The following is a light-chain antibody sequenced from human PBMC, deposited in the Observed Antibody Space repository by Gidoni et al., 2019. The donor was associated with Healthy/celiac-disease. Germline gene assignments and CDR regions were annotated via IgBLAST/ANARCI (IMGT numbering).Light chain of an antibody. CDR2: GAS. J-gene: IGKJ2*01. CDR3: QQYGSSPVT. Sequence: DIVLTQSPGTLSLSPGERATLSCRASKSVSSSYLAWYQQKTGQAPRLLIYGASSRATGIPDRFSGSGSGTDFTLTISRLEPEDFAVYYCQQYGSSPVTFGQGTKLEIK. V-gene: IGKV3-20*01. CDR1: KSVSSSY.